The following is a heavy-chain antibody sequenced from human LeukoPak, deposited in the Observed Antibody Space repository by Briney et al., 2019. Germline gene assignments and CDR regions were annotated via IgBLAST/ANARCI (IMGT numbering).Heavy chain of an antibody. Sequence: GGSLRLSCAASGFTFSSYDMHWVRQAPGKGLEWVAVISYDGSNKYYADSVKGRFTISRDNSKNTLYLQMNSLRAEDTAVYYCAKGLGIDYWGQGTLVTVSS. D-gene: IGHD3/OR15-3a*01. CDR2: ISYDGSNK. CDR1: GFTFSSYD. V-gene: IGHV3-30*18. CDR3: AKGLGIDY. J-gene: IGHJ4*02.